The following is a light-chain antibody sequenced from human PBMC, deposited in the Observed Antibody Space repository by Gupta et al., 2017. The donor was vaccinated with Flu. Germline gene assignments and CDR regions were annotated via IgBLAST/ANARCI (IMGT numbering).Light chain of an antibody. CDR1: NY. Sequence: NYLAWYQLKRGQPPRLLIYGASSRATGIPDRFSGSGSGTDFTLTINSLEPEDFAVYFCQQVGSSPYTFGQGTKLEIK. V-gene: IGKV3-20*01. CDR2: GAS. J-gene: IGKJ2*01. CDR3: QQVGSSPYT.